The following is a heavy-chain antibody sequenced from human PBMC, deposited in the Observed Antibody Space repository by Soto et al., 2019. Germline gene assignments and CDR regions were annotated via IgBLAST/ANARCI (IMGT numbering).Heavy chain of an antibody. Sequence: QVQLVQSGAEVKKPGSSVKVSCKASGGTFSSYAISWVRQAPGQGLEWMGGIIPIFGTANYAQKFQGRVTITADESTSTAYMELSSLRSEDTAVYYCAKKWDRGNSYGIYYYGMDVWGQGTTVTVSS. V-gene: IGHV1-69*01. D-gene: IGHD5-18*01. CDR1: GGTFSSYA. J-gene: IGHJ6*02. CDR3: AKKWDRGNSYGIYYYGMDV. CDR2: IIPIFGTA.